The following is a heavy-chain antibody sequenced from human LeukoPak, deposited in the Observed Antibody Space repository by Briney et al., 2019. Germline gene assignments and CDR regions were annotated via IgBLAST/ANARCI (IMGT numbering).Heavy chain of an antibody. J-gene: IGHJ3*02. CDR1: GFTVSSNY. CDR2: IYSGGST. V-gene: IGHV3-53*01. Sequence: GGSLRLSCAASGFTVSSNYMSWVRQAPGKGLEWVSVIYSGGSTYYADSVKGRFTISRDNSKNTLYLQMNSLRAEDTAVYYCAKDRPHDSSGYRRGFAFDIWGQGTMVTVSS. CDR3: AKDRPHDSSGYRRGFAFDI. D-gene: IGHD3-22*01.